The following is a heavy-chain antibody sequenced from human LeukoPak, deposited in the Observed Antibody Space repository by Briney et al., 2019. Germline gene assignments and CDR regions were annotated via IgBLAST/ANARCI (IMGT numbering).Heavy chain of an antibody. D-gene: IGHD3-3*01. J-gene: IGHJ3*02. CDR2: MNPNSGNT. Sequence: EASVKVSCKASGYTFTSYDINWVRQATGQGLEWMGWMNPNSGNTGYAQKFQGRVTITRNTYISTAYMELSSLRSEDTAVYYCARSYYDFWSGYRTGDGAFDIWGQGTMVTVSS. CDR3: ARSYYDFWSGYRTGDGAFDI. V-gene: IGHV1-8*03. CDR1: GYTFTSYD.